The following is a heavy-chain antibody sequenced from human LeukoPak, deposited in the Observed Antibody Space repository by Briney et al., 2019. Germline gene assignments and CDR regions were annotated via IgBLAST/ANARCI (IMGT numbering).Heavy chain of an antibody. D-gene: IGHD3-22*01. V-gene: IGHV3-48*03. Sequence: PGGSLRLSCAASGFTFSSYEMNWVRQAPGKGLEWVSYISSSGSTIYYADSVKGRFTISRDNAKNSLYLQINSLRAEDTAVYYCARDYDSSGYYDPHWGQGTLVTVSS. J-gene: IGHJ4*02. CDR2: ISSSGSTI. CDR1: GFTFSSYE. CDR3: ARDYDSSGYYDPH.